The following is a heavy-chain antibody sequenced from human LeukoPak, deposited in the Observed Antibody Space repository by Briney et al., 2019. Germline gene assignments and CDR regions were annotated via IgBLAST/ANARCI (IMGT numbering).Heavy chain of an antibody. CDR3: TMTIDVLTGYYTAYYYHMDV. Sequence: GASVKVSCKASGGTFSRNAISWVRQAPGQGLEWMGAIIPMFGTSNYAQKFQGKVTITADTSTSTAYMELSSLRSEDTAVYYCTMTIDVLTGYYTAYYYHMDVWGKGTTVTVSS. V-gene: IGHV1-69*06. CDR2: IIPMFGTS. CDR1: GGTFSRNA. D-gene: IGHD3-9*01. J-gene: IGHJ6*03.